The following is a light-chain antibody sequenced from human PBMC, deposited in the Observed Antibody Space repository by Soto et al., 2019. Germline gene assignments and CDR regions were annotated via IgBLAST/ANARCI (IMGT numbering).Light chain of an antibody. V-gene: IGLV1-44*01. J-gene: IGLJ1*01. CDR2: SNN. CDR3: AAWDDSLNAPYV. CDR1: SSNIGSNT. Sequence: QTVVTQPPSASGTPGQRVTISCSGISSNIGSNTVNWYQQLPGTAPKLLIYSNNQRPSGVPDRFSGSKSGTSASLAISGLQSEDEADYYCAAWDDSLNAPYVFGTGTKLTVL.